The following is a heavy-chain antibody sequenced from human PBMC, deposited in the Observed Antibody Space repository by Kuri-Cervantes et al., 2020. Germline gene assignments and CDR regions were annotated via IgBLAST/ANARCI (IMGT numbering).Heavy chain of an antibody. CDR3: ARVSGYSSSRYYYYMDV. CDR2: IYYSGST. Sequence: SETLSLTCTVSGGSISSGSYYWSWIRQPPGKGLEWIGYIYYSGSTNYNPSLKSRVTISVDTSKNQFSLKLSSVTAADTAVYYCARVSGYSSSRYYYYMDVWGKGTTVTVSS. J-gene: IGHJ6*03. CDR1: GGSISSGSYY. D-gene: IGHD6-13*01. V-gene: IGHV4-61*01.